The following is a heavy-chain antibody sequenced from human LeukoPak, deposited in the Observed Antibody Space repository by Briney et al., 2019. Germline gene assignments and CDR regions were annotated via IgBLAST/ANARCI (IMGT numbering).Heavy chain of an antibody. D-gene: IGHD3-3*01. V-gene: IGHV3-9*01. CDR1: GFTFDDYA. CDR3: ARDRTDRGYYMDAGFDY. Sequence: PGRSLRLSCAASGFTFDDYAMHWVRQAPGKGLEWVSGISWNSGSIGYADSVKGRFTISRDNAKNTLYLQMNSLRAEDTAVYYCARDRTDRGYYMDAGFDYWGQGTLVTVSS. J-gene: IGHJ4*02. CDR2: ISWNSGSI.